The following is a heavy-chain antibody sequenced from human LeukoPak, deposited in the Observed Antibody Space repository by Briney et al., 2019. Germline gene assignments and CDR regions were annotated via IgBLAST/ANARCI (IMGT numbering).Heavy chain of an antibody. Sequence: GGSLRLSCAASGFTFSTYWMHWVRQAPGKGLVWVSRINSDGSSTHYADSVKGRFTVSRDNAKNTLYLQMNSLRVEDTTVYFCARDGDGWDYWGQGTLVTVSS. CDR1: GFTFSTYW. D-gene: IGHD7-27*01. V-gene: IGHV3-74*01. CDR3: ARDGDGWDY. CDR2: INSDGSST. J-gene: IGHJ4*02.